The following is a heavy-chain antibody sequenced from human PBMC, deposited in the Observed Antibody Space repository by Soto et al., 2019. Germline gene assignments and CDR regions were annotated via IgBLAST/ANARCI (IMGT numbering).Heavy chain of an antibody. CDR3: AGDLITGRTGALGI. D-gene: IGHD1-20*01. J-gene: IGHJ3*02. CDR2: IYPGDSDT. Sequence: GESLKISCKGSGYSFTSYWIGWVRHMPGKGLEWMGIIYPGDSDTRYSPSFQGQVTISADKSISTAYLQWSSLKASDPAMYYCAGDLITGRTGALGIWDKGTMGAVSS. CDR1: GYSFTSYW. V-gene: IGHV5-51*01.